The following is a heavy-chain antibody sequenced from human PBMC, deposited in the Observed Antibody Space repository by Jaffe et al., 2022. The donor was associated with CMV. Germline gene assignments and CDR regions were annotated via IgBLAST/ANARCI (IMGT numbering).Heavy chain of an antibody. CDR3: TRKEFPGATTMLDY. Sequence: EVQLVESGGGLVQPGGSLKLSCAASGFTFSGSAMHWVRQASGKGLEWVGRIRSKANSYATAYAASVKGRFTISRDDSKNTAYLQMNSLKTEDTAVYYCTRKEFPGATTMLDYWGQGTLVTVSS. CDR2: IRSKANSYAT. D-gene: IGHD1-26*01. J-gene: IGHJ4*02. CDR1: GFTFSGSA. V-gene: IGHV3-73*02.